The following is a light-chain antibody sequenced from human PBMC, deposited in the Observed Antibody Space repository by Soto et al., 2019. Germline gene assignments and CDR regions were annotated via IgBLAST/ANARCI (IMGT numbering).Light chain of an antibody. CDR3: QQYNNWPPT. J-gene: IGKJ1*01. Sequence: EVVMTQSPATLSMSPGERATLSCRASQSASNKLAWYQQKPGQAPRLLIFGASTRPIRIPARFSGSGSGTEFTLTIDSLQSEDFALYYCQQYNNWPPTFGQGTKVEIK. V-gene: IGKV3-15*01. CDR2: GAS. CDR1: QSASNK.